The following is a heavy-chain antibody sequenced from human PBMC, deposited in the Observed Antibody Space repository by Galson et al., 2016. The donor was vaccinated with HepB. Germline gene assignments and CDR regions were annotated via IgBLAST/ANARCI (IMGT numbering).Heavy chain of an antibody. J-gene: IGHJ4*02. Sequence: SLRLSCAASGFTFSDYYMSWIRQAPGKGLEWVSYISSRRGYIDYADSVKGRFTISRDNAKNSLYLQMNSLRNEDTAVYYCARVTNRELNTIAHLYYRGQGTLVTVSS. D-gene: IGHD2-8*01. CDR1: GFTFSDYY. CDR2: ISSRRGYI. V-gene: IGHV3-11*06. CDR3: ARVTNRELNTIAHLYY.